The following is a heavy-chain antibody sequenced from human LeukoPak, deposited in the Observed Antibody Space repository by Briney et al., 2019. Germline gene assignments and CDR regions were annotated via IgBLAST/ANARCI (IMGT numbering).Heavy chain of an antibody. CDR3: AKASSGSSSSPIDY. Sequence: GGSLRLSCVASGFTFHDYAMSWVRQVPGKGLEWLSLISGDGGSASYAASVKGRFTISRDNSKNSLYLQMNSLRTEDTAFYYCAKASSGSSSSPIDYWGQGTLVTVSS. V-gene: IGHV3-43*02. CDR2: ISGDGGSA. CDR1: GFTFHDYA. J-gene: IGHJ4*02. D-gene: IGHD3-10*01.